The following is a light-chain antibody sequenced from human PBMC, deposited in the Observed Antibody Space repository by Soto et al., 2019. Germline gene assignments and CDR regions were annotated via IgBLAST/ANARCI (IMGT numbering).Light chain of an antibody. CDR3: QQYGRSPPYT. J-gene: IGKJ2*01. V-gene: IGKV3-20*01. CDR1: QSVSSRY. Sequence: EIVLTQSPGTLSLSPGERATLSCRASQSVSSRYLAWYQQKPGQAPRLLIYGASSRATGIPDRFSGSGSGTEFTLTISRLEPEDVAVYYCQQYGRSPPYTFGQGTKLEIK. CDR2: GAS.